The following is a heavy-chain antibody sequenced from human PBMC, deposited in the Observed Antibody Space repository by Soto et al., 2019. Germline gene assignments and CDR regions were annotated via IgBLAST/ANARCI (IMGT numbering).Heavy chain of an antibody. V-gene: IGHV3-30-3*01. CDR3: ARDFLRFLEWSHAFDI. Sequence: VGSLRLSCAASGFTFSSYAMHWVRQAPGKGLEWVAVISYDGSNKYYADSVKGRFTISRDNSKNTLYLQMNSLRAEDTAVYYCARDFLRFLEWSHAFDIWGQGTMVTVSS. J-gene: IGHJ3*02. D-gene: IGHD3-3*01. CDR1: GFTFSSYA. CDR2: ISYDGSNK.